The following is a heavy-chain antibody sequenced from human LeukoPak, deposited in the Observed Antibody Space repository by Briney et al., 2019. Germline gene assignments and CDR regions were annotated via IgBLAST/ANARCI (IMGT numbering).Heavy chain of an antibody. Sequence: SETLSLTCTVSGGSISSGGYYWSWIRQHPGKGLEWIGYIYYSGSTYYNPSLKSRVTISVDTSKNQFSLKLSSVTAADTAVYYCARDKLSRDYYYYGMDVWGQGTTVTVSS. CDR1: GGSISSGGYY. CDR3: ARDKLSRDYYYYGMDV. V-gene: IGHV4-31*03. D-gene: IGHD3-16*02. CDR2: IYYSGST. J-gene: IGHJ6*02.